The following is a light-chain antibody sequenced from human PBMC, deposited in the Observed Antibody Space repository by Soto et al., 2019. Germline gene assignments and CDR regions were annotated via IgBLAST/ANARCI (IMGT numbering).Light chain of an antibody. CDR2: LNSDGSP. J-gene: IGLJ2*01. Sequence: QLVLTQSPSASASLGASVKLTCTLSSGHSSYAIAWHQQQPEKGSRYLMNLNSDGSPSKGDGIPDRFSGSSSGAERYLTISSLQSEDEADYYCQTWGTGIRVFGGGTQLTVL. CDR3: QTWGTGIRV. V-gene: IGLV4-69*01. CDR1: SGHSSYA.